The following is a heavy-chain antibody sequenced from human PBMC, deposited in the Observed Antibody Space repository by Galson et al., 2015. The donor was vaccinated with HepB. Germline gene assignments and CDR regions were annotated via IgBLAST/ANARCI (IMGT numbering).Heavy chain of an antibody. Sequence: SVKVSCKATGYRITGYYIEWVRQAPGQGLEWMGWINPNNGGTNYAQKFQGRVTMTADTSINTVYMELRRLTSDDTAVYYCARLVNGYWYFDPRGPGTLVTVSS. V-gene: IGHV1-2*02. D-gene: IGHD2-21*01. CDR1: GYRITGYY. CDR3: ARLVNGYWYFDP. J-gene: IGHJ2*01. CDR2: INPNNGGT.